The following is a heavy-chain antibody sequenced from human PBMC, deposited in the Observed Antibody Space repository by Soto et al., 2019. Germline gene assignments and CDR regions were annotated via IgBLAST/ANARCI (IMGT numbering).Heavy chain of an antibody. V-gene: IGHV3-30-3*01. J-gene: IGHJ4*02. Sequence: QVQLVESGGDVVQPGRSLRLSCAASGLTFSSYAMHWVRQAPGKGLEWVADISYDGSNKYYADSVKGRFTISRDNSKNTLYLQMNSLRTEDTAVYYCAREGEGLDYWGQGTLVTVSS. CDR2: ISYDGSNK. CDR3: AREGEGLDY. CDR1: GLTFSSYA. D-gene: IGHD3-16*01.